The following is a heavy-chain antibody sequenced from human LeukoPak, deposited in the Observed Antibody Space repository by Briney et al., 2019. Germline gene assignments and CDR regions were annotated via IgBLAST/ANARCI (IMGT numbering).Heavy chain of an antibody. J-gene: IGHJ3*02. D-gene: IGHD1-26*01. CDR1: GGTFSSYA. CDR3: ARPTRGAFDI. V-gene: IGHV1-69*13. CDR2: IIPILGTA. Sequence: SVKVSCKASGGTFSSYAISWVRQAPGHGLEWMGGIIPILGTANYAQKFQGRVTITADESTSIAYMELSSLRSEDTAVYYCARPTRGAFDIWGQGTMVTVSS.